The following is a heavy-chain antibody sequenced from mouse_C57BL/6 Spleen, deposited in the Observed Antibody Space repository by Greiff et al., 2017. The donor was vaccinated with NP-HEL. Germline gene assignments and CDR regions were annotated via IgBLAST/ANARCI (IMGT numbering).Heavy chain of an antibody. Sequence: QVQLKESGPELVKPGASVKISCKASGYAFSSSWMNWVKQRPGKGLEWIGRIYPGDGDTNYNGQFKGKATLTADKSSSTAYMQLSSLTSEDSAVYFCARGKDYDYDAGFDYWGQGTTLTVSS. CDR3: ARGKDYDYDAGFDY. J-gene: IGHJ2*01. D-gene: IGHD2-4*01. CDR2: IYPGDGDT. CDR1: GYAFSSSW. V-gene: IGHV1-82*01.